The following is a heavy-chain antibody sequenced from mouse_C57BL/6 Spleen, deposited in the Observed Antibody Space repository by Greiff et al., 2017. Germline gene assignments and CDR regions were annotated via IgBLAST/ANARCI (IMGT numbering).Heavy chain of an antibody. CDR1: GYTFTSYG. CDR2: IYPRSGST. J-gene: IGHJ3*01. Sequence: QVQLQQSGAELARPGASVKLSCKASGYTFTSYGISWVKQRTGQGLEWIGEIYPRSGSTYYNEKFKGKATLTADKSSSTAYMELRSLTSEDSAVYFCARRGDGNFSWFAYWGQGTLVTVSA. D-gene: IGHD2-1*01. CDR3: ARRGDGNFSWFAY. V-gene: IGHV1-81*01.